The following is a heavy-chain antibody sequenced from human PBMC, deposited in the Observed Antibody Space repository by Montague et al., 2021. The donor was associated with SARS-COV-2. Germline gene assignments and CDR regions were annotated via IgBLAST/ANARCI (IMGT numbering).Heavy chain of an antibody. CDR3: ARGDFGVVIIPYYYYYMDV. Sequence: SETLSLTCTVSGGSISGSNYYWGWIRQPPGKGLEWFGTIHYSGSTYYKPSLKSRVTTSLYTSKNQFSLKLSSVTAADTAVYYCARGDFGVVIIPYYYYYMDVWGKGTTVTVSS. J-gene: IGHJ6*03. D-gene: IGHD3-3*01. V-gene: IGHV4-39*01. CDR2: IHYSGST. CDR1: GGSISGSNYY.